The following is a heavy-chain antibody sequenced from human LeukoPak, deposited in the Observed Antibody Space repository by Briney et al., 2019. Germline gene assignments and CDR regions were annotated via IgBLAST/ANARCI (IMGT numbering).Heavy chain of an antibody. Sequence: SETLSLTCTVSGGSISSYYWSWLRQPPGKGLEWIGYIYYNGSTNYNPSLKSRVTISVDTSKNQFSLKLSSVTAADTAVYYCARVMVRGVMTYGMDVWGQGTTVTVSS. D-gene: IGHD3-10*01. CDR3: ARVMVRGVMTYGMDV. CDR1: GGSISSYY. CDR2: IYYNGST. J-gene: IGHJ6*02. V-gene: IGHV4-59*01.